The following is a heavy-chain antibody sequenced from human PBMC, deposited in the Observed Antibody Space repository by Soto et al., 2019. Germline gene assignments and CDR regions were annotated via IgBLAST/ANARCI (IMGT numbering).Heavy chain of an antibody. V-gene: IGHV4-31*03. CDR1: GGSISSGGYY. CDR2: IYYSGST. D-gene: IGHD3-16*02. CDR3: ARAVYDYIWGSYRDAFDI. Sequence: QVQLQESGPGLVKPSQTLSLTCTVSGGSISSGGYYWSWIRQHPGKGLEWIGYIYYSGSTYYNPSLKSRVTISVDTSKNQFSLKLSSVTAANTDVYYLARAVYDYIWGSYRDAFDIWGQVTMVTVSS. J-gene: IGHJ3*02.